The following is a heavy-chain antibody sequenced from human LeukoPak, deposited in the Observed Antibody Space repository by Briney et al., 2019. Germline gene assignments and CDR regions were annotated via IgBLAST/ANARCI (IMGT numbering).Heavy chain of an antibody. CDR1: GGSVTSGGFY. V-gene: IGHV4-39*01. J-gene: IGHJ5*02. CDR3: AGHSGSGSLSRPFDP. D-gene: IGHD3-10*01. Sequence: PLESLSLTCSVSGGSVTSGGFYWGWLRQPPWKGPEWIATVYYYNPSLQSRVTISMGASKNQSSPRLTSVTATDTAVYHCAGHSGSGSLSRPFDPWGQGTLVTVSS. CDR2: VY.